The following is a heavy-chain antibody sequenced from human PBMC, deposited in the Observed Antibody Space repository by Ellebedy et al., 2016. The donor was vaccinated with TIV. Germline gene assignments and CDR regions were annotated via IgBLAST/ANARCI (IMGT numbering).Heavy chain of an antibody. Sequence: GESLKISCAASGFSFSSYAMHWVRQAPGKGLEWVAVISYDGSHNYYADSVKGRFTSSRDNSKNTLYLQMGSLRAEDTAVYYCAKAGYDILTGYQFDYWGQGTLVTVSS. J-gene: IGHJ4*02. V-gene: IGHV3-30*15. CDR3: AKAGYDILTGYQFDY. D-gene: IGHD3-9*01. CDR2: ISYDGSHN. CDR1: GFSFSSYA.